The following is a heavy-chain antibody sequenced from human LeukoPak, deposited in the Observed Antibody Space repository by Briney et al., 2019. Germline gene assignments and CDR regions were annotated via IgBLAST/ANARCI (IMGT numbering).Heavy chain of an antibody. CDR3: ARSMLVVALDAFDI. CDR1: GGSISSYY. D-gene: IGHD3-22*01. J-gene: IGHJ3*02. Sequence: SETLSLTCTVSGGSISSYYWSWIRQPPGKGLEWIGYIYYSGSTNYNPSLKSRVTISVDTSKNQFSLKLSSVTAADTAVYYCARSMLVVALDAFDIWGQGTMVTVSS. V-gene: IGHV4-59*01. CDR2: IYYSGST.